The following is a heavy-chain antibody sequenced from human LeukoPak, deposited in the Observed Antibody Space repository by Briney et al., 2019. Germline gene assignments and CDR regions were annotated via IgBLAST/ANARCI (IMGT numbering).Heavy chain of an antibody. V-gene: IGHV3-30*04. D-gene: IGHD3-22*01. J-gene: IGHJ4*02. Sequence: GGSLRLSCAASGFTFSSYAMHWVRQAPGRGLEWVAVISYDGSNKYYADSVKGRFTISRDNSKNTLYLQMNSLGAEDTAVYYCARDSPLYDSSGYLDYWGQGTLVTVSS. CDR2: ISYDGSNK. CDR3: ARDSPLYDSSGYLDY. CDR1: GFTFSSYA.